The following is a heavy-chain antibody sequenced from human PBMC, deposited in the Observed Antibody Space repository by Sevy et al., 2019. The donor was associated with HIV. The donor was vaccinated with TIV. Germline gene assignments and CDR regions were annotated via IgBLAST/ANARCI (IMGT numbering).Heavy chain of an antibody. CDR3: ARTPPTKYCSSTSCFLYFQH. D-gene: IGHD2-2*01. J-gene: IGHJ1*01. V-gene: IGHV5-51*01. CDR2: IYPGDSDT. CDR1: GYSFTSYW. Sequence: GESLKISCKGSGYSFTSYWIGWVRQMPGKGLEWMGIIYPGDSDTRYSPSFQGQVTISADKSSSTAYLQWSSLKASDTAMYYCARTPPTKYCSSTSCFLYFQHWGQGTLVTVSS.